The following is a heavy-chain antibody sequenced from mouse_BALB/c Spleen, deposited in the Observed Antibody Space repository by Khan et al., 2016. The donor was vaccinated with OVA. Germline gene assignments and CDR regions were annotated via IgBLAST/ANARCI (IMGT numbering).Heavy chain of an antibody. D-gene: IGHD2-3*01. Sequence: EVQLQESGPGLVKPSPSLSLTCTVTGYSITSDYAWNWIRQFPGNKLEWMGYISYSGSTSYNPSLKSRISITRDTSKNQFFLQLNSVTTEDTATYYCARDGSRYNYAMDYWGQGTAVTVSS. V-gene: IGHV3-2*02. J-gene: IGHJ4*01. CDR1: GYSITSDYA. CDR3: ARDGSRYNYAMDY. CDR2: ISYSGST.